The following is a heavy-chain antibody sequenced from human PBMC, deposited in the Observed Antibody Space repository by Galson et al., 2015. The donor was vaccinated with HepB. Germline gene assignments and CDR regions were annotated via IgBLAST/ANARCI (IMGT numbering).Heavy chain of an antibody. CDR2: ISSSSSYI. CDR3: AGTVTSRYYYYGMDV. D-gene: IGHD4-17*01. Sequence: SLRLSCAASGFTFSSYSMNWVRQAPGKGLEWVSSISSSSSYIYYADSVKGRFTISRDNAKNSLYLQMNSLRAEDTAVYYCAGTVTSRYYYYGMDVWGQGTTVTVSS. V-gene: IGHV3-21*01. CDR1: GFTFSSYS. J-gene: IGHJ6*02.